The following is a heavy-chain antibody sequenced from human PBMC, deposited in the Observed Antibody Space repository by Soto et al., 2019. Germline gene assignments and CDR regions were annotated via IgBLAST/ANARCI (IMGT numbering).Heavy chain of an antibody. CDR1: GYTFTSYG. V-gene: IGHV1-69*04. Sequence: SVKVSCKASGYTFTSYGITWVRQAPGQGLEWMGRIIPILGIANYAQKFQGRVTITADKSTSTAYMELRSLRSDDTAVYYCARDLLRYCSGGSCYQNWFDPWGQGTLVTVSS. CDR2: IIPILGIA. D-gene: IGHD2-15*01. CDR3: ARDLLRYCSGGSCYQNWFDP. J-gene: IGHJ5*02.